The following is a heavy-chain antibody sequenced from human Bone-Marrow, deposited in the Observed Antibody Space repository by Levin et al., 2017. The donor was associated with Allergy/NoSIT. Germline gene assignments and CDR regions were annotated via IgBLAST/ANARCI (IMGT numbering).Heavy chain of an antibody. V-gene: IGHV3-48*02. CDR3: ARDLCIAYSNYREEPNWFDP. CDR1: GFAFSSYG. J-gene: IGHJ5*02. CDR2: ISSSGSVT. Sequence: PGGSLRLSCAASGFAFSSYGMNWVRQAPGEGLEWISYISSSGSVTHYADSVKGRFTIFRDDAKRSLFLQMDSLRDEDTAVYYCARDLCIAYSNYREEPNWFDPWGQGTRVTVSS. D-gene: IGHD4-11*01.